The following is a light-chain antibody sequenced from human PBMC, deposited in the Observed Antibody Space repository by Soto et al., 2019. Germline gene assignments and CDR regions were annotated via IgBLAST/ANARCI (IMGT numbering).Light chain of an antibody. CDR3: QQYESLPLT. CDR2: DAS. J-gene: IGKJ5*01. V-gene: IGKV1-5*01. CDR1: QSISSS. Sequence: DIQMTQSPSALSASVGDRVPITCRASQSISSSLAWYQQKPGKAPKLLIYDASNLESGVPSIFSGSGSGTEFTLTISSLPPDDFATYYCQQYESLPLTFGQGTRLEI.